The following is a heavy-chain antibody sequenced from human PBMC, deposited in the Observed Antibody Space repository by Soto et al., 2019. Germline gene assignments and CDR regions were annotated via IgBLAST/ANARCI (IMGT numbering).Heavy chain of an antibody. J-gene: IGHJ6*03. D-gene: IGHD2-15*01. CDR1: GFTVSSKY. V-gene: IGHV3-66*01. CDR3: ASDDVHCSGGICYGGPMDV. CDR2: IQRGGSI. Sequence: EVQLVESGGDLVQPGGSLRLSCAASGFTVSSKYMSWVRQAPVKGLEWVAVIQRGGSIYYADSVKGRFAISRDISKNTLYLQMTILRAEDTAVYDCASDDVHCSGGICYGGPMDVWGTGTTVTVSS.